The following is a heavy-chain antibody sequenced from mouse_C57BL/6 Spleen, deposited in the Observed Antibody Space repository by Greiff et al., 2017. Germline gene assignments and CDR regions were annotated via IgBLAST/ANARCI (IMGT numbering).Heavy chain of an antibody. CDR1: GFTFSDYY. CDR3: ARHGGLLRLYAMDY. Sequence: EVHLVESGGGLVQPGGSLKLSCAASGFTFSDYYMYWVRQTPEKRLEWVAYISNGGGSTYYPDTVKGRFTISRDNAKNTLYLQMSRLKSEDTAMYYCARHGGLLRLYAMDYWGQGTSVTVSS. CDR2: ISNGGGST. D-gene: IGHD2-3*01. V-gene: IGHV5-12*01. J-gene: IGHJ4*01.